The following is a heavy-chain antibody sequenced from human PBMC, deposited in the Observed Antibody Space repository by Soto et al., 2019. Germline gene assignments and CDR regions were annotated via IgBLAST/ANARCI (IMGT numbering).Heavy chain of an antibody. Sequence: SVKVSCKASGGTFSSYAISWVRQAPGQGLEWMGGIIPIFGTANYAQKFQGRVTITADESTSTAYMELRSLRSDDTAVYYCARELDGSGSGDAFDIWGQGTMVTVSS. CDR3: ARELDGSGSGDAFDI. V-gene: IGHV1-69*13. CDR2: IIPIFGTA. J-gene: IGHJ3*02. D-gene: IGHD3-10*01. CDR1: GGTFSSYA.